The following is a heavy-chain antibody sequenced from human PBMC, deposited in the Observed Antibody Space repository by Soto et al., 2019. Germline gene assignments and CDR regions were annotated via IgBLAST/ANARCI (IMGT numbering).Heavy chain of an antibody. D-gene: IGHD3-10*01. CDR3: ARALWFGEFYYYGMDV. V-gene: IGHV1-46*01. J-gene: IGHJ6*02. CDR2: INPSGGST. Sequence: ASVKVSCKASGYTFTSYYMHWVRQAPGQGLEWMGIINPSGGSTSYAQKFQGRVTMTRDTSTSTVYMGLSSLRSEDTAVYYCARALWFGEFYYYGMDVWGQGTTVTVS. CDR1: GYTFTSYY.